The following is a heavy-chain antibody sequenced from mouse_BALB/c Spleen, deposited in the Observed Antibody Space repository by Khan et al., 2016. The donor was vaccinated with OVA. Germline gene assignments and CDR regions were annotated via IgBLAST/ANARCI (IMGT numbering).Heavy chain of an antibody. CDR3: VRYAGYYVSYFDY. V-gene: IGHV9-3*02. CDR2: INTNTGEP. J-gene: IGHJ2*01. CDR1: GYTFTNYG. D-gene: IGHD2-3*01. Sequence: QVQLQQSGPELKKPGETVKISCKASGYTFTNYGMNWVKQAPGKGLKWMGCINTNTGEPTNAEEFKGRFAFSLETSANTAYLQINNLKNEDTATYFCVRYAGYYVSYFDYWGQGTTLTVSS.